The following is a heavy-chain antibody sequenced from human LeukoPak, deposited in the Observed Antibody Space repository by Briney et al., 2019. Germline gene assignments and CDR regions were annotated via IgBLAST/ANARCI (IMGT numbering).Heavy chain of an antibody. V-gene: IGHV1-69*13. CDR3: AREVGVVAAPSGAFDI. J-gene: IGHJ3*02. D-gene: IGHD2-15*01. CDR2: IVPIFGTA. CDR1: GGTFSSYA. Sequence: ASVKVSCKASGGTFSSYAISWVRQAPGQGLEWMGGIVPIFGTANYAQKFQGRVTITADESTSTAYMELSSLRSEDTAVYYCAREVGVVAAPSGAFDIWGQGTMVTVSS.